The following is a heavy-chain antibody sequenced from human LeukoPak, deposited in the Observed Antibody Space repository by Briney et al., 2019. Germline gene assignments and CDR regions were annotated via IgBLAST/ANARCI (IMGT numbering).Heavy chain of an antibody. CDR2: IYTSGST. Sequence: SQTLSLTCTVPGGSISSGSYYWSWIRQPAGKGLEWIGRIYTSGSTNYNPSLKSRVTISVDTSKNQFSLKLSSVTAADTAVYYCARDLSDIAVAGILDYWGQGTLVTVSS. V-gene: IGHV4-61*02. D-gene: IGHD6-19*01. CDR3: ARDLSDIAVAGILDY. CDR1: GGSISSGSYY. J-gene: IGHJ4*02.